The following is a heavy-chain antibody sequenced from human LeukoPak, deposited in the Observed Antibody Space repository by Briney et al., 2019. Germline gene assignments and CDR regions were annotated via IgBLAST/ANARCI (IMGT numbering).Heavy chain of an antibody. CDR3: AREGAYDSSGGVNC. D-gene: IGHD3-22*01. Sequence: GGSLRLSCAASGFTFSSYSMNWVRQAPGKGLEWVSPISSSSSYIYYADSVKGRFTISRDNAKNSLYLQMNSLRAEDTAVYYCAREGAYDSSGGVNCWGQGTLVTVSS. J-gene: IGHJ4*02. CDR1: GFTFSSYS. CDR2: ISSSSSYI. V-gene: IGHV3-21*01.